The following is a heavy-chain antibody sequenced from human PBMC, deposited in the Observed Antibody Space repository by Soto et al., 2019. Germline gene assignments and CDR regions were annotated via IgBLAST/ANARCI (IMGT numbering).Heavy chain of an antibody. V-gene: IGHV4-59*08. Sequence: PSETLSLTCTVSGGSISSYYWSWIRQPPGKGLEWIGYIYYSGSTNYNPSLKSRVTISVDTSKNQFSLKLSSVTAADTAVYYCAMTNYDFWSGLYYFDYWGQGTLVTVSS. CDR1: GGSISSYY. CDR2: IYYSGST. J-gene: IGHJ4*02. CDR3: AMTNYDFWSGLYYFDY. D-gene: IGHD3-3*01.